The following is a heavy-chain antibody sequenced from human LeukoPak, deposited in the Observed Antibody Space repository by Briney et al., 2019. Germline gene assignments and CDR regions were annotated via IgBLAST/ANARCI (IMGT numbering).Heavy chain of an antibody. J-gene: IGHJ4*02. V-gene: IGHV3-11*06. Sequence: GGSLRLSCAAPGFTFSDYYMSWIRQAPGKGLEWVSYISSSSSYTNYADSVKGRFTISRDNAKNSLYLQMNSLRAEDTAVYYCASLLWFGESSTDYWGQGTLVTVSS. CDR2: ISSSSSYT. CDR3: ASLLWFGESSTDY. CDR1: GFTFSDYY. D-gene: IGHD3-10*01.